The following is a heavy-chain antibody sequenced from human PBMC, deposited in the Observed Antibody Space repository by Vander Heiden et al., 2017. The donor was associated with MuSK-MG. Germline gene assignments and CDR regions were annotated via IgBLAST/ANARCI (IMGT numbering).Heavy chain of an antibody. CDR2: ISYDGSNK. CDR1: GLASSRYA. D-gene: IGHD1-26*01. Sequence: VQPVESGGGVVQPGRSLILSFAASGLASSRYAMHWVRQAPGKGLEWVAVISYDGSNKYYADSVKGRFTISRDNSKNTLYLQMNSLRAEDTAVYYCARDPEEWELPRAEYFQHWGQGNLVTVSS. J-gene: IGHJ1*01. CDR3: ARDPEEWELPRAEYFQH. V-gene: IGHV3-30*04.